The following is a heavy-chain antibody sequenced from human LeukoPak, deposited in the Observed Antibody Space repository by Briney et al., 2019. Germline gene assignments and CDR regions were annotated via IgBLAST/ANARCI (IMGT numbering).Heavy chain of an antibody. CDR1: GGSISSYY. V-gene: IGHV4-59*08. CDR3: ARHWAGFYGDYWYFDL. CDR2: IYYSGST. D-gene: IGHD4-17*01. Sequence: PSETLSLTCTVSGGSISSYYWSWIRQPPGKGLEWIGYIYYSGSTNYNPSLKSRVTISVDTSKNQFSLKLSSVTAADTAVYYCARHWAGFYGDYWYFDLWGRGTLATVSS. J-gene: IGHJ2*01.